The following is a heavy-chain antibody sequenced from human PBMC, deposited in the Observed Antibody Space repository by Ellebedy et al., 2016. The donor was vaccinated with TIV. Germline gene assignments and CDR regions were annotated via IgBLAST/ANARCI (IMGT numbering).Heavy chain of an antibody. CDR2: INSDGSST. V-gene: IGHV3-74*01. J-gene: IGHJ4*02. Sequence: GGSLRLXXAASGFTFSSYWMSWVRQAPGKGLVWVSRINSDGSSTSYADSVKGRFTISRDNAKNSLYLQMNSLRAEDTAVYYCARDRRISDQFDYWGQGTLVTVSS. CDR3: ARDRRISDQFDY. D-gene: IGHD2-15*01. CDR1: GFTFSSYW.